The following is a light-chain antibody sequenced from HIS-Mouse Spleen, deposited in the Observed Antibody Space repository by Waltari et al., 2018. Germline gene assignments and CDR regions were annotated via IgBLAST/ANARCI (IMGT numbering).Light chain of an antibody. V-gene: IGLV2-23*01. Sequence: QSALTQPASVSGSPGQSITISCTGTSSHVGSYNLFSWYQQHPGKAPKLMIYEGSKRPSGVSNRFSGSKSGNTASLTISGLQAEDEADYYCCSYAGSSTLVFGGGTKLTVL. CDR1: SSHVGSYNL. J-gene: IGLJ2*01. CDR2: EGS. CDR3: CSYAGSSTLV.